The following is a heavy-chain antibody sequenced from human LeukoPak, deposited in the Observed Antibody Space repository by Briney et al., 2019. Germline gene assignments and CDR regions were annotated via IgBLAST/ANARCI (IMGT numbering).Heavy chain of an antibody. CDR2: IKRDGSEK. V-gene: IGHV3-7*01. Sequence: GGSLRLSCAASGHTFTDYWMSWVRQAPGKGLEWVAKIKRDGSEKYYVDSVKGRFTISRDNGKNSLYLQMNSLRAEDTAMYSCARDRRGVSVIWGQGTLVTVSS. J-gene: IGHJ4*02. D-gene: IGHD3-10*01. CDR3: ARDRRGVSVI. CDR1: GHTFTDYW.